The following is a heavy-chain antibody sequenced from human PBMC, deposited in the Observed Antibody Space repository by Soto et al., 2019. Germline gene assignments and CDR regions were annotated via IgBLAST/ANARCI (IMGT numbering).Heavy chain of an antibody. CDR1: GFTFSSYD. CDR3: VKPQGSYSDSTTYYSV. V-gene: IGHV3-64D*06. D-gene: IGHD3-22*01. Sequence: EGSLRLSGSASGFTFSSYDIHWVRQAPGKGLEYVSSISSDGSTYYAVSVKGRFTISRDNSRNTLYLRMSSLRAEDTAVYYCVKPQGSYSDSTTYYSVWDQGTLVTVSS. J-gene: IGHJ4*02. CDR2: ISSDGST.